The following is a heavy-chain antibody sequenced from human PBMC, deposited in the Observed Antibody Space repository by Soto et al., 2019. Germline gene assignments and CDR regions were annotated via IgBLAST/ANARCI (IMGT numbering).Heavy chain of an antibody. J-gene: IGHJ4*02. CDR3: ATGGIQLWLLY. CDR1: GFTFSSYG. V-gene: IGHV3-30*03. CDR2: ISYDGSNK. D-gene: IGHD5-18*01. Sequence: PGGSLRLSCAASGFTFSSYGMHWVRQAPGKGLEWVAVISYDGSNKYYADSVKGRFTISRDNSKNTLYLQMNSLRAEDTAVYYCATGGIQLWLLYWGQGTLVTRLL.